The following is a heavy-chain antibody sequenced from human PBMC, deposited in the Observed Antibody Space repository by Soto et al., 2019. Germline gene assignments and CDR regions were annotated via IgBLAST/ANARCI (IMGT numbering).Heavy chain of an antibody. Sequence: ASVKVSCKASGYTFTSYGISWVRQAPGQGLEWMGWISAYNGNTNYAQKLQGRVTMTTDTSTSTAYMELRSLRSDDTAVYYCARDDPTYYYDSSGYGGAWFDPWGQGTLVTVSS. CDR3: ARDDPTYYYDSSGYGGAWFDP. CDR2: ISAYNGNT. V-gene: IGHV1-18*01. J-gene: IGHJ5*02. D-gene: IGHD3-22*01. CDR1: GYTFTSYG.